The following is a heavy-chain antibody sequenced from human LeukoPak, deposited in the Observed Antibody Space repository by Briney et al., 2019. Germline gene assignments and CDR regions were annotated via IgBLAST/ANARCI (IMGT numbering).Heavy chain of an antibody. D-gene: IGHD3-22*01. CDR1: GFTVSSNY. CDR2: IYSGGST. V-gene: IGHV3-53*01. J-gene: IGHJ4*02. Sequence: PGGSLRLSCAASGFTVSSNYMSWVSQAPGKGLEWGSVIYSGGSTYYADSVKGRFTFSRDNSKNTMYLQMNSLRAEDTAVYYCARLKKHYYDSSGYYFNLIPPFDYWVQGTLVTVSS. CDR3: ARLKKHYYDSSGYYFNLIPPFDY.